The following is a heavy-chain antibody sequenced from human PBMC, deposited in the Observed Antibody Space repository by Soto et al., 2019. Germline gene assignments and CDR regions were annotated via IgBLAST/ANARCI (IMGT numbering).Heavy chain of an antibody. D-gene: IGHD3-16*02. CDR3: ERDGLLFSGPYRPSRFDY. V-gene: IGHV3-7*03. J-gene: IGHJ4*02. Sequence: GSLRLSCAASGXKVSDYWMSWVRQAPGKGLEWVGNIKHETSDAHYADSVKGRFTISRYNIKNFLFLQMRDLRADDTASYYCERDGLLFSGPYRPSRFDYWGLGALGTVS. CDR2: IKHETSDA. CDR1: GXKVSDYW.